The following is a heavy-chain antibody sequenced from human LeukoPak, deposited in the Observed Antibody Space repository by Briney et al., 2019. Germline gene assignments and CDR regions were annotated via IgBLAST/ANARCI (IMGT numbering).Heavy chain of an antibody. D-gene: IGHD1-1*01. J-gene: IGHJ4*02. V-gene: IGHV3-48*03. CDR3: ATLVNYWSFDY. CDR1: GGSISSSSYY. CDR2: ISSSGSTI. Sequence: LSLTCTVSGGSISSSSYYWGWVRQAPGKGLEWVSYISSSGSTIYYADSVKGRLTISRDNAKNSLYLQMNSLRAEDTAVYYCATLVNYWSFDYWGQGTLVTVSS.